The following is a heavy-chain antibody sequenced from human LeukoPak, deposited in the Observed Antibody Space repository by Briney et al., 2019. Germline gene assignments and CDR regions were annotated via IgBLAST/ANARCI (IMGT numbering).Heavy chain of an antibody. D-gene: IGHD3-3*01. CDR3: ARAAYNLTYYDFWSAYYFDY. Sequence: GGSLRLSCAASGFTFSSYSMNWVRQAPGKGLEWVSSISSSSSYIYYADSVKGRFTISRDNAKNSLYLQMNSLRAEDTAVYYCARAAYNLTYYDFWSAYYFDYWGQGTLVTVSS. CDR2: ISSSSSYI. J-gene: IGHJ4*02. CDR1: GFTFSSYS. V-gene: IGHV3-21*01.